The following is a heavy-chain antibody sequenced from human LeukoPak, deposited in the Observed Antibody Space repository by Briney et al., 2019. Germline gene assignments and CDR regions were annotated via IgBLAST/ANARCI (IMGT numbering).Heavy chain of an antibody. CDR3: ASGLDTAMVTSY. Sequence: SQTLSLTCAVSVGSISTGGYSWSWIRQPPGKGLEWIGYIYHSGSTSYNPSLKSRVTISVDRSKNQFSLKLSSVTAADTAVYYCASGLDTAMVTSYWGQGTLVTVSS. J-gene: IGHJ4*02. CDR2: IYHSGST. V-gene: IGHV4-30-2*01. CDR1: VGSISTGGYS. D-gene: IGHD5-18*01.